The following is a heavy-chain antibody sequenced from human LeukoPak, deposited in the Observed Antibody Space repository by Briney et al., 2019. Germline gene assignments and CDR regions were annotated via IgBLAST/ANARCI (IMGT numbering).Heavy chain of an antibody. J-gene: IGHJ4*02. CDR2: SGSGDYT. CDR3: ADYGSGSYYNYYFDY. V-gene: IGHV3-23*01. Sequence: SGSGDYTYYADSVRGRFTISRDNSKNTLYLQMNSLRAEDTAVYYCADYGSGSYYNYYFDYWGQGTLVTVSS. D-gene: IGHD3-10*01.